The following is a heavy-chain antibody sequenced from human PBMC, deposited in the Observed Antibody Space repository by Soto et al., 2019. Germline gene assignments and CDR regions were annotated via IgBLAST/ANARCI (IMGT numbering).Heavy chain of an antibody. J-gene: IGHJ4*02. CDR2: INRDETST. CDR1: GITFSSDW. D-gene: IGHD6-19*01. Sequence: PGGSLRLSCAASGITFSSDWMHWVRQAPGQGLVWVSRINRDETSTNYADSVKGRFTISRDNAKNTLYLQMNSLRAEDTAVYYCARYTAVPGTVFDYWGQGVLVTVSS. V-gene: IGHV3-74*01. CDR3: ARYTAVPGTVFDY.